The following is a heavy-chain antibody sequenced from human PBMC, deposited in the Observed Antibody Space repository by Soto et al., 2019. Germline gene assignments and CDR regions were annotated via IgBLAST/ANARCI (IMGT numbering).Heavy chain of an antibody. V-gene: IGHV1-24*01. D-gene: IGHD2-15*01. J-gene: IGHJ3*02. CDR3: ATGYCSGGSCWGAFDI. CDR1: GYTLTELS. CDR2: FDPEDGET. Sequence: ASVQVSCKVSGYTLTELSMHWVRQAPGKGLEWMGGFDPEDGETIYAQKFQGRVTMTEDTSTDTAYMELSSLRSEDTAVYYCATGYCSGGSCWGAFDIWGQGTMVTVSS.